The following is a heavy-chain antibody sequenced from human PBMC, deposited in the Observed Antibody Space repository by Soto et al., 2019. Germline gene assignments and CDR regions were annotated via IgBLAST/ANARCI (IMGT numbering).Heavy chain of an antibody. Sequence: ETLSLTCTVSGGSISSYYWSWIRQPPGKGLEWIGYIYYSGSTNYNPSLKSRVTISVDTSKNQFSLKLSSVTAADTAVYYCARAIDYDSSGYYTRLGDAFDIWGQGTMVTVSS. J-gene: IGHJ3*02. CDR3: ARAIDYDSSGYYTRLGDAFDI. CDR2: IYYSGST. D-gene: IGHD3-22*01. V-gene: IGHV4-59*01. CDR1: GGSISSYY.